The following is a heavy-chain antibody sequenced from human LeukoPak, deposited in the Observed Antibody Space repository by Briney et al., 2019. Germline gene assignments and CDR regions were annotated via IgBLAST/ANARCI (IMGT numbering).Heavy chain of an antibody. J-gene: IGHJ1*01. CDR1: GYSFTSYW. CDR2: IDPSDSYT. CDR3: ARVYGDYAPEYFQH. D-gene: IGHD4-17*01. V-gene: IGHV5-10-1*01. Sequence: GESLKISCKGSGYSFTSYWISWVRQMPGKGLEXXXRIDPSDSYTNYSPSFQGHVTISADKSISTAYLQWSSLKASDTAMYYCARVYGDYAPEYFQHWGQGTLVTISS.